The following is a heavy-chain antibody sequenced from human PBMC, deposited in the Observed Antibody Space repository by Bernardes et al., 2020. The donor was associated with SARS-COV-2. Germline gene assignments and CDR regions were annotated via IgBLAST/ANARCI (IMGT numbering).Heavy chain of an antibody. Sequence: GWSLRLSCVASGFTLGSYGMHWVRQGPGKGLEWVAVIWYDGSNKYYGDSVKGRFTISRDNAKNTLYLQMNSLRAEDTAVYYCVRDRRCSSTTFPPCLYFDLWGRGTLVTVSS. D-gene: IGHD2-2*01. CDR3: VRDRRCSSTTFPPCLYFDL. V-gene: IGHV3-33*01. CDR2: IWYDGSNK. CDR1: GFTLGSYG. J-gene: IGHJ2*01.